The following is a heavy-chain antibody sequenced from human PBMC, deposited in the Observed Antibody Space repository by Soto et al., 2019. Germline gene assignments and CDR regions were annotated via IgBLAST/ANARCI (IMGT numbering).Heavy chain of an antibody. J-gene: IGHJ4*02. Sequence: KPSETLSLTCAVYGGSFSGYYWSWIRQPPGKGLEWIGEINHSGSTNYNPSLKSRVTISVDTSKNQFSLKLSSVTAADTAVYYCARLRVLYYGGNVDYWGQGTLVTVSS. D-gene: IGHD4-17*01. CDR1: GGSFSGYY. CDR2: INHSGST. CDR3: ARLRVLYYGGNVDY. V-gene: IGHV4-34*01.